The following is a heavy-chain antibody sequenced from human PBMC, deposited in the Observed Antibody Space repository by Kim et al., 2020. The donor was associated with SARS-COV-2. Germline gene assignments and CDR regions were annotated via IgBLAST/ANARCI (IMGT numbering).Heavy chain of an antibody. J-gene: IGHJ4*02. V-gene: IGHV6-1*01. CDR2: TYYRSKYYY. D-gene: IGHD6-13*01. CDR3: ARGAYTSTWF. Sequence: SQTLSLPCVISGDSVSSNTAAWHWIRQSPSRGLEWLGRTYYRSKYYYDYAVSVKSRITIDPDTSKNQISLQLNSLTPEDTAVYYCARGAYTSTWFWGPGTPVTVSP. CDR1: GDSVSSNTAA.